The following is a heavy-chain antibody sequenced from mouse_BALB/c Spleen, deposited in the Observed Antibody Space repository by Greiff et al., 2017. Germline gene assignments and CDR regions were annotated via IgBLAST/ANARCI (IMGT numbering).Heavy chain of an antibody. V-gene: IGHV1S137*01. CDR1: GYTFTDYA. Sequence: VKLVESGAELVRPGVSVKISCKGSGYTFTDYAMHWVKQSHAKSLEWIGVISTYYGDASYNQKFKGKATMTVDKSSSTAYMELARLTSEDSAIYYCARGDYDEGFAYWGQGTLVTVSA. CDR2: ISTYYGDA. J-gene: IGHJ3*01. CDR3: ARGDYDEGFAY. D-gene: IGHD2-4*01.